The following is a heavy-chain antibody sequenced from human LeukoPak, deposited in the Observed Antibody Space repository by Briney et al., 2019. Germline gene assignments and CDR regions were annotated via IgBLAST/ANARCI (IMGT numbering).Heavy chain of an antibody. CDR3: AKRGDDSRGYDLDY. CDR1: GFTFTNYA. CDR2: ITGFDGNT. J-gene: IGHJ4*02. V-gene: IGHV3-23*01. D-gene: IGHD3-22*01. Sequence: GGSLRLSCAASGFTFTNYAMNWVRQAPGKGLEWVSGITGFDGNTYYADYVKGRFTISRDNSKSTLYLQMNSLRAEDTAVYYCAKRGDDSRGYDLDYWGQGTLVSASS.